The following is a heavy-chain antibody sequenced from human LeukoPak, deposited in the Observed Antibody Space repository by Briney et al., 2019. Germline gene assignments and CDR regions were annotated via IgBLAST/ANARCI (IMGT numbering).Heavy chain of an antibody. Sequence: GGSLRLSCAASGFTLSSDAMHWVRQAPGKGLEWVAVISYDGSNKYYADSVKGRFTISRDNSKNTLYLQMNSLRAEDTAVYYCARDMGPTTVTTMHYWGQGTLVTVSS. CDR3: ARDMGPTTVTTMHY. J-gene: IGHJ4*02. CDR2: ISYDGSNK. V-gene: IGHV3-30-3*01. CDR1: GFTLSSDA. D-gene: IGHD4-17*01.